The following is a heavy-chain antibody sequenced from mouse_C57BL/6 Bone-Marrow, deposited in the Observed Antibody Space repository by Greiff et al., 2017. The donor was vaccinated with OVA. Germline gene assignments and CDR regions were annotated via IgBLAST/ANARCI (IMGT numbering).Heavy chain of an antibody. CDR3: ARPHDGYYAY. V-gene: IGHV5-9*01. CDR2: ISGGGGNT. CDR1: GFTFSSYT. Sequence: EVQVVESGGGLVKPGGSLKLSCAASGFTFSSYTMSWVRQTPEKRLEWVATISGGGGNTYYPDSVKGRFTISRDNAKNTLYLQMSSLRSEDTALYYCARPHDGYYAYWGQGTLVTVSA. J-gene: IGHJ3*01. D-gene: IGHD2-3*01.